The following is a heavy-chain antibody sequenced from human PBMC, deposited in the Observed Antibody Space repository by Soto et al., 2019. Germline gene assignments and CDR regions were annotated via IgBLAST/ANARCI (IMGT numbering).Heavy chain of an antibody. V-gene: IGHV4-4*02. CDR1: GASITGSYW. CDR3: ARVGGYSYGPLDY. D-gene: IGHD5-18*01. Sequence: QVQLQESGPGLVKPSGTLSLTCAVSGASITGSYWWSWVRQPPGKGLEWIGEIYHSGSTNYNPSRKSRVXXSXDXXKQQFSLKLSSVTAADTAVYYCARVGGYSYGPLDYWGQGTLVTVSS. J-gene: IGHJ4*02. CDR2: IYHSGST.